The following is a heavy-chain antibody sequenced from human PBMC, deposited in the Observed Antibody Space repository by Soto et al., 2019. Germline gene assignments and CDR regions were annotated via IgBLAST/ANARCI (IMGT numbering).Heavy chain of an antibody. D-gene: IGHD6-13*01. CDR1: GGSISSGDYY. CDR2: IHYSGST. CDR3: ARDNGGQQLMNYYYGMDV. J-gene: IGHJ6*02. V-gene: IGHV4-31*03. Sequence: QVQLQESGPGLVKPSQTLSLTCTVSGGSISSGDYYWSWIRQHPGKGLEWIGYIHYSGSTYYNPSLKSRVTISVDTSKNQFSLKLRSVTAADTAVYYCARDNGGQQLMNYYYGMDVWGQGSTVTVSS.